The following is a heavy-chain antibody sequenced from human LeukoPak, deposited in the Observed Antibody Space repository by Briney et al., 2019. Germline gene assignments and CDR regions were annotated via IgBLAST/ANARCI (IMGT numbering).Heavy chain of an antibody. J-gene: IGHJ6*04. CDR2: IYPGDSDT. D-gene: IGHD6-13*01. Sequence: GESLKISCKGSGYSFTSYWIGWVRQMPGKGLEWMGIIYPGDSDTRYSPSFQGQVTISADKSISTAYLQWSSLKASDTAMYYCARHGKVSAAGTSDYYGMDVWGKGTTVTVSS. V-gene: IGHV5-51*01. CDR3: ARHGKVSAAGTSDYYGMDV. CDR1: GYSFTSYW.